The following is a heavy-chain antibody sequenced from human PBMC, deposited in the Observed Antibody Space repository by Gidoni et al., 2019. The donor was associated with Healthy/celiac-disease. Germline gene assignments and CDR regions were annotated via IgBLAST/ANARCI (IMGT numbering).Heavy chain of an antibody. Sequence: EVQLVESGGGLVRPGGSLSLSCAAPGFAFSSYGMNWVRQAPGKVLEGVSSISSSSSYIYYADSVKGRFTISRDNAKNSLYLQMNSLRAEDTAVYYCARGAGSSYDIDYWGQGTLVTVSS. CDR1: GFAFSSYG. V-gene: IGHV3-21*01. CDR3: ARGAGSSYDIDY. CDR2: ISSSSSYI. D-gene: IGHD5-18*01. J-gene: IGHJ4*02.